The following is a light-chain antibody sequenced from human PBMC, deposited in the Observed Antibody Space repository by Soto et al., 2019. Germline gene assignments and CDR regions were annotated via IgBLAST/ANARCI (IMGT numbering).Light chain of an antibody. CDR2: AAS. CDR1: QSISNY. CDR3: QQSYSIPRA. V-gene: IGKV1-39*01. Sequence: DIQMTQSPSSLSASIGDRVTITCRASQSISNYLNWYQQKPGKAPKLLIYAASRLQSGGPSRFSGSGSGTEFTLTISSLQPEDFATYYCQQSYSIPRAFGHGTKGEIK. J-gene: IGKJ1*01.